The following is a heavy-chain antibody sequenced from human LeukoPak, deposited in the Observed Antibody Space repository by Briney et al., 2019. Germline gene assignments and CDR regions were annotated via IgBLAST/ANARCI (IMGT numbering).Heavy chain of an antibody. D-gene: IGHD1-1*01. Sequence: ASVKVSCKASGYTFTSYAMHWVRQAPGQRLEWMGWINAGNGNTKYSQKFQGRVTITRDTSASTAYMELRSLRSDDTAVYYCARGGWTDPFDYWGQGTLVTVSS. J-gene: IGHJ4*02. CDR1: GYTFTSYA. CDR2: INAGNGNT. V-gene: IGHV1-3*01. CDR3: ARGGWTDPFDY.